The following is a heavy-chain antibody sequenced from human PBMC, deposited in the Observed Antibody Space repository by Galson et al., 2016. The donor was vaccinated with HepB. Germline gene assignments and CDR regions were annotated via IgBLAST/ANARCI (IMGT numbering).Heavy chain of an antibody. Sequence: ATLSLTCAVSGDSIRSLKWWSWVRQTPNMGLKWIGEIFHSGNTDYNPSLESRVTISVDKPKNQFSLHLRSVTAADTAIYYCASGVAMTTYFDYWGHGILVTVSS. CDR1: GDSIRSLKW. J-gene: IGHJ4*01. V-gene: IGHV4-4*02. CDR2: IFHSGNT. CDR3: ASGVAMTTYFDY. D-gene: IGHD1-14*01.